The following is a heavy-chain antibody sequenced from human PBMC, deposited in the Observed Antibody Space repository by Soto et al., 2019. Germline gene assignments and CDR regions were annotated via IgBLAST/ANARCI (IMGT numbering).Heavy chain of an antibody. CDR1: GFTFSSYA. Sequence: GGSLRLSCAASGFTFSSYAMHWVRQAPGKGLEWVAVISYDGSNKYYADSVKGRFTISRDNSKNTLYLQMNSPRAEDTAVYYCAVDYYDSSGPLDYWGQGTLVTVSS. J-gene: IGHJ4*02. CDR2: ISYDGSNK. V-gene: IGHV3-30-3*01. D-gene: IGHD3-22*01. CDR3: AVDYYDSSGPLDY.